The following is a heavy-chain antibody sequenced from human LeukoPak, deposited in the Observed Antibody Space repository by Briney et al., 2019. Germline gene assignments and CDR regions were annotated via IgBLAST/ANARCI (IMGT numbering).Heavy chain of an antibody. D-gene: IGHD6-19*01. CDR3: ARAGVAVDY. CDR1: GYTFTGYY. Sequence: ASLKVSCKASGYTFTGYYMHWVRQAPGQGLEWMGWINPNRGGTNYAQNFQGGGTMTRDKSTSTVYMELSSLRSDDTAVYYCARAGVAVDYWGQGTLVTVSS. J-gene: IGHJ4*02. V-gene: IGHV1-2*02. CDR2: INPNRGGT.